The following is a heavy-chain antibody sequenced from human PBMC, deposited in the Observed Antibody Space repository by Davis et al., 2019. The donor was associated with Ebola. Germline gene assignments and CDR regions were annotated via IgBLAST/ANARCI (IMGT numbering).Heavy chain of an antibody. V-gene: IGHV1-2*04. D-gene: IGHD1-14*01. CDR3: ASNRMGVNTPFDY. Sequence: ASVKVSCKASGYTFTGYYMHWVRQAPGQGLEWMGWINPNSGGTNYAQKFQGWVTMTRDTSISTAYMELSSLRSEDTAVYYCASNRMGVNTPFDYWGQGTLVTVSS. CDR2: INPNSGGT. J-gene: IGHJ4*02. CDR1: GYTFTGYY.